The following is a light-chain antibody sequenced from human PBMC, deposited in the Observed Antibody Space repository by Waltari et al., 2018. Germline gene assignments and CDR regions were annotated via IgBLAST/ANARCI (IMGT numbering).Light chain of an antibody. V-gene: IGKV3-20*01. Sequence: EIVLTQSPGTLSLSPGERVILSCRASQYITGGWMTWYHQKPVQAPRLLIYAASTRAPGVPDRFSGSGCGTDFTLTISRLEPEDSGVYYCQQYDGLVVTFGGGTKVEIK. J-gene: IGKJ4*02. CDR2: AAS. CDR1: QYITGGW. CDR3: QQYDGLVVT.